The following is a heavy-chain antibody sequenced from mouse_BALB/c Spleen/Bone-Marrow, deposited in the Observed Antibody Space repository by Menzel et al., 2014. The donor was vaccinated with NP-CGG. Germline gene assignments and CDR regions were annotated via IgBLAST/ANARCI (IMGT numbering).Heavy chain of an antibody. Sequence: VQLKHSGPELVKPGASAKISCKTSGYTFTDYTLHWVKQSHGKSLEWIGGVNPNIGGTSYNQKFKGKASLTVNKSSTTAYMELRSLTSEDSAIYYCARSRWSYWSQDTTLTVSS. CDR3: ARSRWSY. D-gene: IGHD2-3*01. CDR1: GYTFTDYT. J-gene: IGHJ2*01. CDR2: VNPNIGGT. V-gene: IGHV1-22*01.